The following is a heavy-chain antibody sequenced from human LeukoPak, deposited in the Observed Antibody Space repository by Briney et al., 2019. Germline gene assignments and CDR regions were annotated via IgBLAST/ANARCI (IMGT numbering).Heavy chain of an antibody. CDR2: ISSSSSYI. Sequence: GGSLRLSCAASGFTFSSYSMNWVRQAPGKGLEWVSSISSSSSYIYYADSVKGRFTISRDNAKNSLYLQMNSLRAEDTAVYYCAKDPRGYSYGYRAFDIWGQGTMVTVSS. CDR3: AKDPRGYSYGYRAFDI. V-gene: IGHV3-21*04. CDR1: GFTFSSYS. J-gene: IGHJ3*02. D-gene: IGHD5-18*01.